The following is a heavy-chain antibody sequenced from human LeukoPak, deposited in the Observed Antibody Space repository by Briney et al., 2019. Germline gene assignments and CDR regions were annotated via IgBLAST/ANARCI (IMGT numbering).Heavy chain of an antibody. J-gene: IGHJ5*02. D-gene: IGHD2-21*02. CDR1: GGFISGYY. CDR2: IFYTGDT. CDR3: ARAFRLTSPRGFDP. Sequence: SETLSLTCTVSGGFISGYYWNWIRQSPGKGLEWIGYIFYTGDTDYNPSLRSRVTMSVDRSNNRFSLQLASVTTADSAFYYCARAFRLTSPRGFDPWGPGILVTVSS. V-gene: IGHV4-59*01.